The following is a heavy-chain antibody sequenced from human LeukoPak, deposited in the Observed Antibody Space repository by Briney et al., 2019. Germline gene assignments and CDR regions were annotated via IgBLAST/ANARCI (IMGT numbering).Heavy chain of an antibody. Sequence: ASVKVSCKASGYNFTSYGLAWVRQAPGQGLEWLGWISGYNGNTNHAQNVQGRVTMTTDTSTGTAYMELRSLRSDDTAVYYCARGPGFFFMKNRGPRYWGQGTPVIVSS. V-gene: IGHV1-18*01. J-gene: IGHJ4*02. CDR1: GYNFTSYG. D-gene: IGHD7-27*01. CDR3: ARGPGFFFMKNRGPRY. CDR2: ISGYNGNT.